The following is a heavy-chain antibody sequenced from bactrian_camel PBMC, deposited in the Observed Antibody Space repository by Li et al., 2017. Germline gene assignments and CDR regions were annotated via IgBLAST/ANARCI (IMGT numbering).Heavy chain of an antibody. J-gene: IGHJ4*01. CDR3: AADLGWCGSRPLQREFRN. CDR1: GFSISMKC. V-gene: IGHV3S31*01. CDR2: IRTGGGDT. D-gene: IGHD2*01. Sequence: QLVESGGGSVQAGGSLRLSCAASGFSISMKCMGWFRQVPGKEREGLATIRTGGGDTNYADSVKGRFTISQDNAKSAVYLQMNSLKPEDTAVYYCAADLGWCGSRPLQREFRNWGQGTQVTVS.